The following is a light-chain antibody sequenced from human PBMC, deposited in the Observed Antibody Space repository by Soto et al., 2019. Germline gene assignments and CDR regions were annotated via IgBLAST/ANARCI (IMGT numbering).Light chain of an antibody. CDR1: SGHSSYI. CDR3: ETWDSNTRV. CDR2: LEGSGSY. V-gene: IGLV4-60*02. Sequence: QLVLTQSSSASASLGSSVKLTCTLSSGHSSYIIAWHQQQPGKAPRYLMKLEGSGSYNKGSGVPDRFSGSSSGADRYLTISYLRVEDEADYYCETWDSNTRVFGGGTKLTVL. J-gene: IGLJ3*02.